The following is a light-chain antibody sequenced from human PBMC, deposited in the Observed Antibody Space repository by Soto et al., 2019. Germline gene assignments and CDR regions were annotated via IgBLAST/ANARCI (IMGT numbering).Light chain of an antibody. CDR3: SSYTTSSSVV. Sequence: QSVLTQPASVSGSPGQSITISCTGTSSDVGAYNYVSWYQQHPGTAPKLMIYDVINRPSGVSNRFSGSKSGNTASLTISGLRAEDEADYYCSSYTTSSSVVFGGGTKVTVL. J-gene: IGLJ2*01. CDR2: DVI. V-gene: IGLV2-14*03. CDR1: SSDVGAYNY.